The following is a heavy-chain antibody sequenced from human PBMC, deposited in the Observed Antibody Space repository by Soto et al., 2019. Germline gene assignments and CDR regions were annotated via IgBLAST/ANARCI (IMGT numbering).Heavy chain of an antibody. D-gene: IGHD2-15*01. CDR2: ISSSSSYI. V-gene: IGHV3-21*01. CDR1: GFTFSSYS. CDR3: ARDIVVVVAANHYYYGMDV. J-gene: IGHJ6*02. Sequence: PGGSVRLSCAASGFTFSSYSMNWVRQAPGKGLEWVSSISSSSSYIYYADSVKGRFTISRDNAKNSLYLQMNSLRAEDTAVYYCARDIVVVVAANHYYYGMDVWGQGTTVTVSS.